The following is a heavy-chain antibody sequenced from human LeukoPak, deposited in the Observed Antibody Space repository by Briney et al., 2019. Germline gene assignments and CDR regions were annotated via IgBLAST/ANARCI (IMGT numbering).Heavy chain of an antibody. D-gene: IGHD6-19*01. J-gene: IGHJ4*02. CDR2: ISAYNGNT. Sequence: GASVKVPCKASGYTFTSYGISWVRQAPGQGLEWMGRISAYNGNTNYAQKLQGRVTMTTDTSTSTAYMELRSLRSDDTAVYYCARDQGSSSGGAFDYWGQGTLVTVSS. V-gene: IGHV1-18*01. CDR3: ARDQGSSSGGAFDY. CDR1: GYTFTSYG.